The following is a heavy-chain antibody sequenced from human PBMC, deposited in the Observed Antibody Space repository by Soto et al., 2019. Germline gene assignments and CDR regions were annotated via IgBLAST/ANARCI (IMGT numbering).Heavy chain of an antibody. Sequence: GGSLRLSCAASGFTFSSYAMSWVRQAPWKGLEWVSVISGSDDSTYYADSVKGRFTISGDNSKNTLYLQMNSLRAEDTAVYYCAKRSSSSTFDYWGQGPLVTVSS. J-gene: IGHJ4*02. CDR1: GFTFSSYA. V-gene: IGHV3-23*01. CDR3: AKRSSSSTFDY. D-gene: IGHD6-6*01. CDR2: ISGSDDST.